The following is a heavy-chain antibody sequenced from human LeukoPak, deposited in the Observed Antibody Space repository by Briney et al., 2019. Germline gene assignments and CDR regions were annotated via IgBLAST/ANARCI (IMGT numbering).Heavy chain of an antibody. J-gene: IGHJ4*02. V-gene: IGHV3-7*05. CDR3: ARDGSETYYDFWSGYPPAGYYDY. CDR1: GFTFSSYW. D-gene: IGHD3-3*01. Sequence: GGSLRLSCAASGFTFSSYWMSWVRQAPGKGLEWVANIKQDGSEKYYVDSVKGRFTISKDNAKKSLYLQMNSLRAEDTAVYYCARDGSETYYDFWSGYPPAGYYDYWGQGTLVTVSS. CDR2: IKQDGSEK.